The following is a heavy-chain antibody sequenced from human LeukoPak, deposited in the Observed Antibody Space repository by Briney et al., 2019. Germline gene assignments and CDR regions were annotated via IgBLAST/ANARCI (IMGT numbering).Heavy chain of an antibody. Sequence: GGSLRLSCAASGFTFSIYWMSWVRQAPGKGLEWVANIKHDGSEKFSVDSVKGRFTISRDNAKNSLYLQMNSLRAEDTAFYYCARDWGYCSGDGCQQRFDYWGQGTLVTVSS. V-gene: IGHV3-7*05. J-gene: IGHJ4*02. CDR3: ARDWGYCSGDGCQQRFDY. CDR1: GFTFSIYW. D-gene: IGHD2-15*01. CDR2: IKHDGSEK.